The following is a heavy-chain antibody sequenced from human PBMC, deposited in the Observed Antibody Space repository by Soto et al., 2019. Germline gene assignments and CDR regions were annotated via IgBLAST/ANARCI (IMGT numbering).Heavy chain of an antibody. Sequence: EAQLVDSGGGLVQPGGSLRLSCAASGFTCTNYWMCWVRQALGKGPAWVASIKRDGREEKYVDSVKGRFTISRDNTKTSLYLQMNNLRAEDTAVYYCARAVSVIGGASGFDLWGQGTLVTVSS. J-gene: IGHJ5*02. CDR2: IKRDGREE. CDR3: ARAVSVIGGASGFDL. CDR1: GFTCTNYW. V-gene: IGHV3-7*03. D-gene: IGHD2-21*01.